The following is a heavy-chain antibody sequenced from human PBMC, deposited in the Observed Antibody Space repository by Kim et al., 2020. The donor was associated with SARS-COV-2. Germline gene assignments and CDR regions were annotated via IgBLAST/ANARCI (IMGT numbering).Heavy chain of an antibody. D-gene: IGHD6-19*01. CDR3: ASTQWLVQRYYYYGMDV. Sequence: LKGRVTISVDTSKNQFSLKLSSVTAADTAVYYCASTQWLVQRYYYYGMDVWGQGTTVTVSS. V-gene: IGHV4-34*01. J-gene: IGHJ6*02.